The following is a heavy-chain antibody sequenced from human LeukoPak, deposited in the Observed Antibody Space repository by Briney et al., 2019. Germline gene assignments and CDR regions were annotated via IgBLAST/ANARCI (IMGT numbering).Heavy chain of an antibody. CDR2: IWYDGSNK. D-gene: IGHD6-13*01. CDR3: ARANPGYSSSWVD. Sequence: GRSLRLSCAASGFTFSNYAMYWVRQAPGKGLEWVAVIWYDGSNKYYADSVKGRFTISRDNSKNTLYLQMNSLRAEDTAVYYCARANPGYSSSWVDWGQGTLVTVSS. J-gene: IGHJ4*02. CDR1: GFTFSNYA. V-gene: IGHV3-33*01.